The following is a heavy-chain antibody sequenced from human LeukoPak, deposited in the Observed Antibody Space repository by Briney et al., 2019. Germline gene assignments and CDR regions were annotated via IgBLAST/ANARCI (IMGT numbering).Heavy chain of an antibody. CDR2: ISCSGGTT. CDR1: GFTSSIYA. Sequence: PGGSLRLSCAPSGFTSSIYAMRWARQAPGKRLEWVSAISCSGGTTYYADSVKGRFTISRDNSKNTLYLQMSSLRAEDTAVYYCAKEPREYCSSTSCPNWIDPWGQGTLVTVSS. CDR3: AKEPREYCSSTSCPNWIDP. D-gene: IGHD2-2*01. J-gene: IGHJ5*02. V-gene: IGHV3-23*01.